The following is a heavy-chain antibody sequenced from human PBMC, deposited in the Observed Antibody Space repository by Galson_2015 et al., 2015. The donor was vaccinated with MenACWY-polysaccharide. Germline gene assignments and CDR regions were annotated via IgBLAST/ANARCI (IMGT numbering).Heavy chain of an antibody. CDR1: GFTFSSYW. Sequence: SLRLSCAASGFTFSSYWMSWVRQAPGKGLEWVANINKGGSEKYYVDSVKGRFTISRDNAKNSLYLQMNSLRAEDTAVYYCAKYGSGSRTAFEIPGQGTMVTVSP. CDR3: AKYGSGSRTAFEI. CDR2: INKGGSEK. J-gene: IGHJ3*02. V-gene: IGHV3-7*03. D-gene: IGHD3-10*01.